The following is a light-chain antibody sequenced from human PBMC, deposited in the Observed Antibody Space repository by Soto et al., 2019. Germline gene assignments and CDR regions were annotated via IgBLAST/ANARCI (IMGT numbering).Light chain of an antibody. CDR1: HDISNY. Sequence: DIQMTQSPSSLSASVGDRVTITCQASHDISNYLNWYQHKPGKDHKLLNYGASNLETGVPSRFSGSGSGTDFTFTISSLQPEDIATYYCQYCYYLPLIGPGTTVDLK. CDR3: QYCYYLPL. CDR2: GAS. V-gene: IGKV1-33*01. J-gene: IGKJ3*01.